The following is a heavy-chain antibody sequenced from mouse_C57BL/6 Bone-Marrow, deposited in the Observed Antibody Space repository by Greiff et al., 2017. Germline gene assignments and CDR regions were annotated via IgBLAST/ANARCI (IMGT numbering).Heavy chain of an antibody. CDR1: GYTFTSYD. CDR2: IYPRDGST. V-gene: IGHV1-85*01. Sequence: QVTLKESGPELVKPGASVKLSCKASGYTFTSYDINWVKQRPGQGLEWIGWIYPRDGSTKYNEKFKGKATLTVDTSSSTAYMELHSLTSEDSAVYFCARGGAYYSNYWFAYWGQGTLVTVSA. J-gene: IGHJ3*01. D-gene: IGHD2-5*01. CDR3: ARGGAYYSNYWFAY.